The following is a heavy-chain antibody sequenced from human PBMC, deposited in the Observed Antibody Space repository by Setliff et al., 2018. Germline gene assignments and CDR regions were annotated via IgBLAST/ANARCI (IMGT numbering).Heavy chain of an antibody. CDR2: IHHSGKA. D-gene: IGHD3-22*01. V-gene: IGHV4-38-2*01. Sequence: LSLTCAVSGFSISSGYYWGWIRQPSGKGLEWIVNIHHSGKAYYNPSLKSRVTMSVDTSKNHVSLKLSSVTAADTAVYYCARAHTWSLPNDNSGYPGWFDPWGQGTLVTVSS. CDR1: GFSISSGYY. CDR3: ARAHTWSLPNDNSGYPGWFDP. J-gene: IGHJ5*02.